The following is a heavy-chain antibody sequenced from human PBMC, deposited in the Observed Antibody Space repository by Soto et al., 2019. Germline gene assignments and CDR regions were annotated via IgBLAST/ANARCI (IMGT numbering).Heavy chain of an antibody. V-gene: IGHV3-30*18. CDR2: ISYDGSNK. CDR1: GFTFSSYG. Sequence: GGSLRLSCAASGFTFSSYGMHWVRQAPGKGLEWAAVISYDGSNKYYADSVKGRFTISRDNSKNTLYLQMNSLRAEDTAVYYCAKDGYCSSTSCYRNWFDPWGQGTLVTVSS. CDR3: AKDGYCSSTSCYRNWFDP. D-gene: IGHD2-2*02. J-gene: IGHJ5*02.